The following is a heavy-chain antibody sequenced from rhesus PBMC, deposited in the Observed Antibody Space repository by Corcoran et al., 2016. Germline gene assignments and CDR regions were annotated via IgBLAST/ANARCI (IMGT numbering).Heavy chain of an antibody. Sequence: QVQLQESGPGVVKPSETLSLTCAVSGGSISDSYRWSWIRQPPGKGLELIGYIYCSSTRTNYHPSLKSRVSISKDPSKTQFSLKLSSVTAADTAVYYCARDRRWYYNIWTGENYFDYWGQGVLVTVSS. CDR2: IYCSSTRT. V-gene: IGHV4S10*01. D-gene: IGHD3-3*01. CDR1: GGSISDSYR. J-gene: IGHJ4*01. CDR3: ARDRRWYYNIWTGENYFDY.